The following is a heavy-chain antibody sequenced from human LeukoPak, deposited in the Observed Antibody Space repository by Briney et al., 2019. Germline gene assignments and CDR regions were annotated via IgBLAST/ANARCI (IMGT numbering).Heavy chain of an antibody. CDR1: GFTFEYCA. D-gene: IGHD4-17*01. J-gene: IGHJ4*02. V-gene: IGHV3-66*02. CDR2: IYSGGST. Sequence: GGSLRLSCEASGFTFEYCAMHWVRQAPGKGLEWVSVIYSGGSTYYADSVKGRFTISRDNSKNTLYLQMNSLRAEDTAVYYCARVGDYGDYAFDYWGQGTLVTVSS. CDR3: ARVGDYGDYAFDY.